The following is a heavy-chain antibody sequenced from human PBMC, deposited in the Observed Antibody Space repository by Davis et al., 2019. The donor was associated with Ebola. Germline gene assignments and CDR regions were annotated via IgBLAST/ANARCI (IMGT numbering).Heavy chain of an antibody. CDR2: ISGYGEST. CDR3: AKDAVGWNGGFDY. Sequence: GESLKISCEASGFTFSGYAMTWVRQAPGKGLEWVSMISGYGESTYYADSVRGRFTISRDNSKNTLYLQLNSLRAKDTAIYYCAKDAVGWNGGFDYWGQGTLVTVSS. CDR1: GFTFSGYA. V-gene: IGHV3-23*01. J-gene: IGHJ4*02. D-gene: IGHD3-16*01.